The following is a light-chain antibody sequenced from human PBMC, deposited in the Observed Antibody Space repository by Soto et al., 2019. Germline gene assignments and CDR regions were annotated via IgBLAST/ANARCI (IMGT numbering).Light chain of an antibody. V-gene: IGKV1-5*01. CDR2: DAS. Sequence: MTQSPATLSVSPGGRATLSCRASESVSSHLAWYQQKPGKAPKLLIYDASSLESGVPSRFSGSGSGTEFTLTISSLQPDDFATYYCQQYNSYSWTFGQGTKVDIK. CDR1: ESVSSH. CDR3: QQYNSYSWT. J-gene: IGKJ1*01.